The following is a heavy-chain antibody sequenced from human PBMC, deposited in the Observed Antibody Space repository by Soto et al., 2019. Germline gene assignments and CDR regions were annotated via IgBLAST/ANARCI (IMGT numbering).Heavy chain of an antibody. D-gene: IGHD4-17*01. Sequence: QVQLVESGGGVVLPGGSLRISCAASGFPFSVNGMHWVRQAPGKGLEWVAVTWYDGTKKYYAESVKGRFIISRDNSKNAGELQMNSLRAEDTAVYHNARPQGYYGDYRRAFDIWGPGATVTVSS. V-gene: IGHV3-33*01. J-gene: IGHJ3*02. CDR3: ARPQGYYGDYRRAFDI. CDR1: GFPFSVNG. CDR2: TWYDGTKK.